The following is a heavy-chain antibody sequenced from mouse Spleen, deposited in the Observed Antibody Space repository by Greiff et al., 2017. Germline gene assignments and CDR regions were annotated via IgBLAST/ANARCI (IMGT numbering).Heavy chain of an antibody. CDR1: GYTFTSYD. D-gene: IGHD1-1*01. V-gene: IGHV1-85*01. CDR3: ARSDYGSRSYAMDH. J-gene: IGHJ4*01. Sequence: QVQLKESGPELVKPGASVKLSCKASGYTFTSYDINWVKQTPGQGLEWIGWIYPRDGSTKYNEKFKGKATLTVDTSSSTAYMELHSLTSEDSAVYFCARSDYGSRSYAMDHWGQGTSVTVSS. CDR2: IYPRDGST.